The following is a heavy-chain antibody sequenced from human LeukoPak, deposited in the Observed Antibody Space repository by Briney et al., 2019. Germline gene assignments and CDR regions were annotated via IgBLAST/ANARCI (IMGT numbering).Heavy chain of an antibody. CDR2: ISSSSSYI. Sequence: GGSLRLSCAASGFTFGSYSMNWVRQAPGKGLEWVSSISSSSSYIYYADSVKGRFTISRDNAKNSLYLQMNSLRAEDTAVYYCARETRGYYFDYWGQGTLVTVPS. D-gene: IGHD2-2*01. CDR3: ARETRGYYFDY. V-gene: IGHV3-21*01. J-gene: IGHJ4*02. CDR1: GFTFGSYS.